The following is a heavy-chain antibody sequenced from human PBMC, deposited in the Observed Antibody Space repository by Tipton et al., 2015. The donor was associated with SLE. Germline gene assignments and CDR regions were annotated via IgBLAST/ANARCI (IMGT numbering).Heavy chain of an antibody. CDR3: AREGVGATLFDY. D-gene: IGHD1-26*01. J-gene: IGHJ4*02. Sequence: SLRLSCAASGFSFSSYGMHWVRQTPGKGLEWVAFIPYDGSNKYYADSVKGRFTISRDNAKNSLYLQMNSLRAEDTAVYYCAREGVGATLFDYWGQGTLVTVSS. CDR2: IPYDGSNK. CDR1: GFSFSSYG. V-gene: IGHV3-30*02.